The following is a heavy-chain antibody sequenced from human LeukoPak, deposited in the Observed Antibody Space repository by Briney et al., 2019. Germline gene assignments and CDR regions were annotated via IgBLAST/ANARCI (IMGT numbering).Heavy chain of an antibody. CDR1: GFTFSSYS. J-gene: IGHJ4*02. Sequence: GGSLRLSCAASGFTFSSYSMNWVRQAPGKGLEWVSSISSSSSYIYYADSVKGRFTISRDNAKNSLYLQMNSLRAEDTAVYYCARDISLRTTPYYFDYWGQGTLVTVSS. D-gene: IGHD4-17*01. V-gene: IGHV3-21*01. CDR3: ARDISLRTTPYYFDY. CDR2: ISSSSSYI.